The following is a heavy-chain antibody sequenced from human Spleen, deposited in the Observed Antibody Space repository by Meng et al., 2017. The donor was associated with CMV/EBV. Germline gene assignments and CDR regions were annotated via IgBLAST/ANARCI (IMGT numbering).Heavy chain of an antibody. D-gene: IGHD3-10*01. Sequence: GSLRLSCTVSGGSISTYYWTWIRQPPGKGLEWIGYIYYSGSTNYNPSLKSRVTISVDTSKNQFSLKLSSVTAADTGVYYCAKSPGVGGNWFDPWGQGTLVTVSS. CDR1: GGSISTYY. J-gene: IGHJ5*02. CDR2: IYYSGST. V-gene: IGHV4-59*01. CDR3: AKSPGVGGNWFDP.